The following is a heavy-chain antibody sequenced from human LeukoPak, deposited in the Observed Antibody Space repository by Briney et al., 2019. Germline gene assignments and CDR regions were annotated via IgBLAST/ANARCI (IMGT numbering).Heavy chain of an antibody. CDR1: GGSISSYY. D-gene: IGHD6-13*01. CDR3: ARGYSSSWYDY. V-gene: IGHV4-59*01. CDR2: VYYSGST. J-gene: IGHJ4*02. Sequence: PSETLSLTCTVSGGSISSYYWSWIRQPPGKGLEWIGYVYYSGSTNYNPSLKSRVTISVDTSKNQFSLKLSSVTAAGTAVYYCARGYSSSWYDYWGQGTLVTVS.